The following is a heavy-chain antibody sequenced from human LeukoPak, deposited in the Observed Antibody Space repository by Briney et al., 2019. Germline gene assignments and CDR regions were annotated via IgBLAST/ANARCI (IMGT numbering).Heavy chain of an antibody. CDR2: INWNGDRI. D-gene: IGHD3-3*01. CDR3: ARSRITIFGVITRGAFDI. CDR1: GFTFDDYG. Sequence: GGSLRLSCAASGFTFDDYGMNWVRHAPGKGLEWVSGINWNGDRIGYADSVKGRFTISRDNAKNSLYLQMNSLRAEDTALYYCARSRITIFGVITRGAFDIWGQGTMVTVSS. V-gene: IGHV3-20*04. J-gene: IGHJ3*02.